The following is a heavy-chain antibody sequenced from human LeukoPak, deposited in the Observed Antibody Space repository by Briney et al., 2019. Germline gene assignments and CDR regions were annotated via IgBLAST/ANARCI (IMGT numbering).Heavy chain of an antibody. Sequence: GRSLRLSCAVSGFKFDDYAMHWVRQAPGKGLEWVAVIWYDGSNEYYADSMKGRFTISRDNSKNTLYLQMNSLRAEDTAVYYCARALHLDYWGQGTLVTVSS. V-gene: IGHV3-33*08. CDR1: GFKFDDYA. CDR2: IWYDGSNE. J-gene: IGHJ4*02. CDR3: ARALHLDY.